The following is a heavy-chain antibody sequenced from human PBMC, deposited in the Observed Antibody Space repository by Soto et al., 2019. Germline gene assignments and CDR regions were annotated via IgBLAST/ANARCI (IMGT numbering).Heavy chain of an antibody. J-gene: IGHJ4*02. CDR1: GFTFSSYG. D-gene: IGHD4-17*01. CDR3: ASWVGDYASFDY. CDR2: IWYDGSNK. V-gene: IGHV3-33*01. Sequence: QVQLVESGGGVVQPGRSLRLSCAASGFTFSSYGMHWVRQAPGKGLEWVAVIWYDGSNKYYADSVKGRFTISRDNSKNPLDLQMNSLRAEDTAVYYCASWVGDYASFDYWGQGTLVTVSS.